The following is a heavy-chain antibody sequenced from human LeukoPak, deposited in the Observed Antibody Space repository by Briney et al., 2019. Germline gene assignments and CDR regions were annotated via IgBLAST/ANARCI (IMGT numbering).Heavy chain of an antibody. D-gene: IGHD1-26*01. CDR1: GYTFTSYW. Sequence: GESLKISCKGSGYTFTSYWISWVRQMPGKGLEWMGKINPSDSTTNYSPSFQGHVTISADKSITTASLQWSSLKAPDTAMYYCARHGPEVGGNFDYWGQGTLVTVSS. CDR3: ARHGPEVGGNFDY. J-gene: IGHJ4*02. V-gene: IGHV5-10-1*01. CDR2: INPSDSTT.